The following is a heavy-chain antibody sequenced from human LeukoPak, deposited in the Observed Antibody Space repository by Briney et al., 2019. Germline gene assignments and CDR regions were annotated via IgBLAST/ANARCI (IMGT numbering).Heavy chain of an antibody. D-gene: IGHD2-15*01. J-gene: IGHJ4*02. CDR2: IYYSGST. V-gene: IGHV4-59*08. CDR3: ARMVAAARYFDY. Sequence: SETLSLTCTVSGVSISSYYWSWIRQPPGKGLEWMGYIYYSGSTNYNPSLKSRVTISVDTSKNQFSLKLSSVTAADTAVYYCARMVAAARYFDYWGQGTLVTASS. CDR1: GVSISSYY.